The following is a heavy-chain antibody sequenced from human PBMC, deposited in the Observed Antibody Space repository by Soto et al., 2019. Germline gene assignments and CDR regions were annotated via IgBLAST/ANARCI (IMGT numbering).Heavy chain of an antibody. J-gene: IGHJ4*02. D-gene: IGHD6-19*01. Sequence: PGGSLRLSCAASGFTYSTYTMHWVRQAPGKGLEWVANIKQDGSEKYYVDSVKGRFSISRDNAQNSMYLQMNSLRAEDTAVYYCAGGTGWLIDYWGQGTLVTVPQ. CDR3: AGGTGWLIDY. CDR2: IKQDGSEK. CDR1: GFTYSTYT. V-gene: IGHV3-7*04.